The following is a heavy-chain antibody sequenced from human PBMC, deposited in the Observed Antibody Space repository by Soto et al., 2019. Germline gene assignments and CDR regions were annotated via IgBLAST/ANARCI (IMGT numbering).Heavy chain of an antibody. CDR2: IYYSGST. Sequence: SETLSLTCTVSGGSISSGDYYWSWIRQPPGKGLEWIGYIYYSGSTYYNPSLKSRVTISVDTSKNQFSLKLSSVTAADTAVYYCARGGDTAMVSIGWFDPWGQGTLVTVSS. V-gene: IGHV4-30-4*01. CDR3: ARGGDTAMVSIGWFDP. D-gene: IGHD5-18*01. CDR1: GGSISSGDYY. J-gene: IGHJ5*02.